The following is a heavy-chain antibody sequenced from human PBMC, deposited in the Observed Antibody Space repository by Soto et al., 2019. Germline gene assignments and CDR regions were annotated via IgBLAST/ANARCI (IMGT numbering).Heavy chain of an antibody. CDR2: IYPSDSYT. Sequence: EVQLVQSGAEVKKPGESLRLSCQGSGYRFINYWISWVRQMPGKGLEWVGRIYPSDSYTVYSPSFQGHVTISIDTAINTAFLEWRSLQASDTAMYYCVRHGNGTPFYFAFWGRGTLVPVSS. D-gene: IGHD1-1*01. CDR3: VRHGNGTPFYFAF. CDR1: GYRFINYW. V-gene: IGHV5-10-1*03. J-gene: IGHJ4*02.